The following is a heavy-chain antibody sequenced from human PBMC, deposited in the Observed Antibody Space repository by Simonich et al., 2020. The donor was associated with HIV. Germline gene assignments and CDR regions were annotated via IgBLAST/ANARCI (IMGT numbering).Heavy chain of an antibody. D-gene: IGHD4-17*01. V-gene: IGHV4-38-2*01. Sequence: QVQLQESGPGLVKPSETLSLTCAVSGYSISSGYYWGWIRQPPGKGLEWIGSIYLSGSTCYNPSLKSRVTISVDTSKNQFSLKMSSLTAADTAVYYCYGDYGEYYFDHWSQGTLVTVSS. CDR1: GYSISSGYY. CDR2: IYLSGST. J-gene: IGHJ4*02. CDR3: YGDYGEYYFDH.